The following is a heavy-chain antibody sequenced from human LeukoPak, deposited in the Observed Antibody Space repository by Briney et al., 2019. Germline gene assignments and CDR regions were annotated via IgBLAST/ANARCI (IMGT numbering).Heavy chain of an antibody. CDR3: AKANSGWTDAFDV. CDR1: GFTFSTYA. V-gene: IGHV3-23*01. J-gene: IGHJ3*01. Sequence: GGSLRLSCAASGFTFSTYAMSWVRQAPGKGLEWVSSISGSGGFTYYADSVKGRFTICRDNSKNTLYLQVNSLRAEDTAVYYCAKANSGWTDAFDVWGQGTMVTVSS. CDR2: ISGSGGFT. D-gene: IGHD4-23*01.